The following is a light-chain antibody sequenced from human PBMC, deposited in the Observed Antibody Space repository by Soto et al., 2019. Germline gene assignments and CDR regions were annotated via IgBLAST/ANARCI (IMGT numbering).Light chain of an antibody. Sequence: QSALTQPPSASGSPGQSVTISCTGTSSDVGAFVSWYQQHPGRAPKLLIYEVTERPAGVPDRFSGSTSGNPASLTVSGLQATDAADCYCNSYAGRKNFDFGGGPQLTVL. CDR2: EVT. J-gene: IGLJ2*01. CDR1: SSDVGAF. CDR3: NSYAGRKNFD. V-gene: IGLV2-8*01.